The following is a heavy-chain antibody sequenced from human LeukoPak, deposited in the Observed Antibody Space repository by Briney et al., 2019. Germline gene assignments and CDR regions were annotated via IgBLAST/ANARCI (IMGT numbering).Heavy chain of an antibody. CDR2: IYYSGST. D-gene: IGHD2-21*02. Sequence: PSETLSLTCTVSGGSISSYYWSWIRQPPGKGLEWIGYIYYSGSTNYNPSLKSRVTISVDTSKNQFSLKLSSVTAADTAVYYCARYCGGDCTYDAFDIWGQGTMVTVSS. J-gene: IGHJ3*02. CDR3: ARYCGGDCTYDAFDI. V-gene: IGHV4-59*01. CDR1: GGSISSYY.